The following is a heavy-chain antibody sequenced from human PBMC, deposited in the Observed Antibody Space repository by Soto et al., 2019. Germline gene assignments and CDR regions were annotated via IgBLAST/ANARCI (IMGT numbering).Heavy chain of an antibody. CDR1: GFTFSSYW. Sequence: VSLRLSCAASGFTFSSYWMSWVRQAPGKGLEWVARINQDGSEKYYVDSVKGRFTISRDNAKNSLYLQMNSLRAEDTAVYYCARDYPGGSYYDYWGQGTLVTVSS. D-gene: IGHD1-26*01. J-gene: IGHJ4*02. CDR2: INQDGSEK. CDR3: ARDYPGGSYYDY. V-gene: IGHV3-7*03.